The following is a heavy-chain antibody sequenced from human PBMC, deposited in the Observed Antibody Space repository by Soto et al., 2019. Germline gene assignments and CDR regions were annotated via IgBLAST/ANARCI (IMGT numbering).Heavy chain of an antibody. J-gene: IGHJ5*02. CDR1: GGSISSYY. CDR2: IYYSGST. V-gene: IGHV4-59*01. CDR3: AGDAAAGNDWFDP. Sequence: QVQLQESGPGLVKPSETLSLTCTVSGGSISSYYWSWIRQPPGKGLEWIGYIYYSGSTNYNPSLKRQATPPVDTAKIQFSLKQSSVPAADTAVYYGAGDAAAGNDWFDPWGQGTLVTVSS. D-gene: IGHD6-13*01.